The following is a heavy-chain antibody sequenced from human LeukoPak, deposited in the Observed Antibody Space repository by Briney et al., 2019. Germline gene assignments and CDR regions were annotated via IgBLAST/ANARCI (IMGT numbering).Heavy chain of an antibody. J-gene: IGHJ3*02. CDR3: ARGYYDFWSGAFDI. Sequence: GGSLRLSCAASGLTVSSNYMSWVRQAPGKGLEWVSVIYSGGSTYYADSVKGRFTISRDNSKNTLYLQMNSLRAEDTAVYYCARGYYDFWSGAFDIWGQGTMVTVSS. V-gene: IGHV3-53*01. CDR1: GLTVSSNY. D-gene: IGHD3-3*01. CDR2: IYSGGST.